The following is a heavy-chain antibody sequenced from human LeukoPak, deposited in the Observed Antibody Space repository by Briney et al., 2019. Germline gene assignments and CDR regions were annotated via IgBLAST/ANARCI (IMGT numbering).Heavy chain of an antibody. CDR3: ARLEAVGTGMDY. J-gene: IGHJ4*02. CDR2: IIPIFGTA. CDR1: GGTFSSYA. Sequence: GASVKVSCKASGGTFSSYAISWVRQAPGQGLEWMGGIIPIFGTANYAQKFQVRVTITRNTSISTAYMELSSLRSEDTAVYYCARLEAVGTGMDYWGKETLVTAS. D-gene: IGHD4-23*01. V-gene: IGHV1-69*05.